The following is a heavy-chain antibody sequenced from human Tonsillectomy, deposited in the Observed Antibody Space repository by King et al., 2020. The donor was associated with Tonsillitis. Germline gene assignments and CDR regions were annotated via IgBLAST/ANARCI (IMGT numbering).Heavy chain of an antibody. J-gene: IGHJ3*02. CDR3: ARLYYYDSSGYQNDASDI. Sequence: QLVQSGGGVVQPGRSLRLSCAASGFTFSTYAMHWVRQAPGKGLEWVAVISFDGNNKYYADSVKGRFTISRDNSKNTLYLQMNSLRAEDTAVYYCARLYYYDSSGYQNDASDIWGQGTMVTVSS. CDR2: ISFDGNNK. V-gene: IGHV3-30*01. CDR1: GFTFSTYA. D-gene: IGHD3-22*01.